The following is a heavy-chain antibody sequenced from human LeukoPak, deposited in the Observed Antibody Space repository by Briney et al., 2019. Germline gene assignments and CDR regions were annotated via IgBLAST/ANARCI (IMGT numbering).Heavy chain of an antibody. CDR1: GFTFSSYA. CDR3: AKESSGYYYDFDY. V-gene: IGHV3-23*01. D-gene: IGHD3-22*01. J-gene: IGHJ4*02. Sequence: GGSLRLSCEASGFTFSSYAMSWVRRAPGKGLEWVSTISVSGGTTYHAESVKGGFTISRDSSKNTLCLQTNSLRAEDTAVYYCAKESSGYYYDFDYWGQGTLVTVSS. CDR2: ISVSGGTT.